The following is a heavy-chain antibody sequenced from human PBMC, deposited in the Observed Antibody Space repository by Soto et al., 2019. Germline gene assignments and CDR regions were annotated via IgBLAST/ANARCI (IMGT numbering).Heavy chain of an antibody. V-gene: IGHV4-30-4*01. CDR3: ARAGDYYDSSGYSAYFDY. CDR2: IYYSGST. CDR1: RGAISSGDYY. J-gene: IGHJ4*02. D-gene: IGHD3-22*01. Sequence: SETLSLTYTVCRGAISSGDYYWSWIRQPPGKGLEWIGYIYYSGSTYYNPSLKSRVTISVDTSKNQFSLKLSSVTAADTAVYYCARAGDYYDSSGYSAYFDYWGQGTLVTV.